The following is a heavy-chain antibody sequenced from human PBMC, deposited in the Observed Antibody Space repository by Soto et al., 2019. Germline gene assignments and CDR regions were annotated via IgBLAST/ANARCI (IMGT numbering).Heavy chain of an antibody. CDR3: ASGHDAYKVRY. Sequence: QVQLQESGPGLVKPSQTLSLTCTVSGGSFSSGGTGSYWTWIRQLPGKGLEWIGYIYYTGNTYYNPSLKSRPTISIDTSENQFSLKLTSVTAADTAVYFCASGHDAYKVRYWGQGTLVTVSS. CDR2: IYYTGNT. CDR1: GGSFSSGGTGSY. J-gene: IGHJ4*02. D-gene: IGHD1-1*01. V-gene: IGHV4-31*03.